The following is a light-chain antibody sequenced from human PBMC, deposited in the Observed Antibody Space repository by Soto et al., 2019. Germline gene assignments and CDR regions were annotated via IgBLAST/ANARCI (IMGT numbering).Light chain of an antibody. CDR1: SSDVGGYNY. CDR3: SSYTSSSPLV. Sequence: QSALTQPDSVSGSPGPSITISCTGTSSDVGGYNYVSWYQQHPGKAPKLMIYDVSNRPSGVSNRFSGSMSRNTASLTISGLQSEDESDYYCSSYTSSSPLVFGGGTKLTVL. CDR2: DVS. V-gene: IGLV2-14*01. J-gene: IGLJ2*01.